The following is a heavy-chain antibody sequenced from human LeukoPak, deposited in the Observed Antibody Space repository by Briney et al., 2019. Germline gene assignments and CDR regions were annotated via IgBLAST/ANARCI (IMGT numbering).Heavy chain of an antibody. V-gene: IGHV4-4*09. J-gene: IGHJ4*02. CDR1: GGSISSYY. Sequence: SETLSLTCTVSGGSISSYYWSWIRQPPGKGLEWIGYIYTSGSTNYNPSLKSRVTISVDTSKNQFSLKLSSVTAADTAVYYCARLEYSSSSSGIYWGQGTLVTVSS. CDR3: ARLEYSSSSSGIY. CDR2: IYTSGST. D-gene: IGHD6-6*01.